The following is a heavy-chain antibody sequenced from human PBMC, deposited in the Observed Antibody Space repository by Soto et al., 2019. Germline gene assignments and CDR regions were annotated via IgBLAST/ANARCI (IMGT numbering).Heavy chain of an antibody. CDR1: GASITSYY. CDR2: IYYSGST. J-gene: IGHJ3*02. CDR3: ARGLYSSSWSDAFDI. V-gene: IGHV4-59*01. D-gene: IGHD6-13*01. Sequence: SWETLSLTCTVSGASITSYYWSWIRQPPGKGLEWIGYIYYSGSTNYNPSLKSRVTISVDTSKNQFSLKLSSVTAADTAVYYCARGLYSSSWSDAFDIWGQGTMVTVSS.